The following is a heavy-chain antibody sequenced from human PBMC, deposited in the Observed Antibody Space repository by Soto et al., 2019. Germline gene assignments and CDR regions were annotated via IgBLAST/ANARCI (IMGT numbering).Heavy chain of an antibody. CDR3: ARASTGELWVYANWFDP. V-gene: IGHV4-30-4*01. J-gene: IGHJ5*02. D-gene: IGHD3-16*01. CDR2: IYYSGGT. Sequence: QVQLQESGPGLVKPSQTLSLTCTVSGGSISSGDYYWSWIRQPPGKGLEWIGFIYYSGGTYYKPSLKSRVTISVDTSKNKFSLNLSSVTAADTAVYYCARASTGELWVYANWFDPWGRGTLVTVSS. CDR1: GGSISSGDYY.